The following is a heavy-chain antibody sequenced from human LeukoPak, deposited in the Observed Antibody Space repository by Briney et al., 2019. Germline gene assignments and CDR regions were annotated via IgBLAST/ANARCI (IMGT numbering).Heavy chain of an antibody. J-gene: IGHJ6*03. D-gene: IGHD1-26*01. CDR2: ITSSSTYK. CDR3: ARDPYSGTYGDTYYYSMDV. V-gene: IGHV3-21*01. Sequence: GGSLRLSCAASGFSFSSYNMNWVRQTPGKGLEWVSSITSSSTYKFYADSVKGRFTISRDNARNSLYLQMNSLRAEDTAVYYCARDPYSGTYGDTYYYSMDVWGKGTTVTISS. CDR1: GFSFSSYN.